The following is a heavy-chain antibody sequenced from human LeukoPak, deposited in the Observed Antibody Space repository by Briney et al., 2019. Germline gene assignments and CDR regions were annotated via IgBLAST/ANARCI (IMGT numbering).Heavy chain of an antibody. Sequence: GGSLRLSCTASGFTFSSYWMHWVRQAPGKGLVWVSRINSDGSSTSYADSVKGRFTISRDNAKNTLYLQMNSLRAEDTAVYYCAKGLPSSGTGGYFDYWGQGTLVTVSS. V-gene: IGHV3-74*01. CDR1: GFTFSSYW. J-gene: IGHJ4*02. CDR3: AKGLPSSGTGGYFDY. D-gene: IGHD3-22*01. CDR2: INSDGSST.